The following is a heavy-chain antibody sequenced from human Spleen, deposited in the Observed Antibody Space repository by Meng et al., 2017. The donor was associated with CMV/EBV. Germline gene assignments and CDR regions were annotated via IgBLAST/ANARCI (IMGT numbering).Heavy chain of an antibody. CDR3: AKALAGGSRNFYYFDY. CDR1: GFTFSSYA. V-gene: IGHV3-23*01. D-gene: IGHD3-16*01. CDR2: MSGSGGST. Sequence: GESLKISCAASGFTFSSYAMSWVRQAPGKGLEWVSAMSGSGGSTYYADSVKGWFTISRDNSKNTLYLQMNSLRAEDTAVYYCAKALAGGSRNFYYFDYWGQGTLVTVSS. J-gene: IGHJ4*02.